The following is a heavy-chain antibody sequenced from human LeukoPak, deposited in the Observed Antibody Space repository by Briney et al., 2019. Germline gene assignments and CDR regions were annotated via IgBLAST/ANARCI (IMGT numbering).Heavy chain of an antibody. V-gene: IGHV4-4*07. Sequence: SETLSLTCTVSGGSISTYYWSWIRQPAGRGLELIGRIYSGGKTTYNPSLESRVTMSVDTSKNQVSLKLRSLTAADTGVYYCARDGGLERRMGAFDFWGQGTVVTVSS. CDR3: ARDGGLERRMGAFDF. D-gene: IGHD1-1*01. J-gene: IGHJ3*01. CDR1: GGSISTYY. CDR2: IYSGGKT.